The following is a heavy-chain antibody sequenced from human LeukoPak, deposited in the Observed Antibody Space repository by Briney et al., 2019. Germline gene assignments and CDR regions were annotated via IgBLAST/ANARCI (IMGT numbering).Heavy chain of an antibody. V-gene: IGHV1-46*01. J-gene: IGHJ4*02. CDR1: GYTFTSYY. CDR3: ARDLVYCTNGVCPPGGFDY. Sequence: ASVKVSCKASGYTFTSYYMHWVRRAPGQGLEWMGIINPSGGSTSYAQKFQGRVTMTRDMSTSTVYMELSSLRSEDTAVYYCARDLVYCTNGVCPPGGFDYWGQGTLVTVSS. CDR2: INPSGGST. D-gene: IGHD2-8*01.